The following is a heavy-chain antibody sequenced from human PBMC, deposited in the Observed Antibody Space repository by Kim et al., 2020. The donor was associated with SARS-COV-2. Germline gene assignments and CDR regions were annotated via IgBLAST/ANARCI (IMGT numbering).Heavy chain of an antibody. V-gene: IGHV1-46*01. Sequence: GSTFFAEQFQGRVTVTRDTSTTTVYMEMTRLQSDDTAVYYCARTQSGDMDFWGQGTLVTVSS. CDR3: ARTQSGDMDF. D-gene: IGHD1-26*01. CDR2: GST. J-gene: IGHJ4*02.